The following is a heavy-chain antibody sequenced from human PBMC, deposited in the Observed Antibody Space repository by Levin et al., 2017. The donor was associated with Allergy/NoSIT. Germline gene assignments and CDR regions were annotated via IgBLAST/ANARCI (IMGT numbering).Heavy chain of an antibody. V-gene: IGHV3-74*01. J-gene: IGHJ2*01. CDR3: AREYSSSRYFDL. CDR2: INSDGSST. D-gene: IGHD6-6*01. Sequence: QSGGSLRLSCAASGFTFSSYWMHWVRQAPGKGLVWVSRINSDGSSTTYADSVKGRFTISRDNAKNTLFLQMNSLRVEDTAVYYCAREYSSSRYFDLWGRGTLVTVSS. CDR1: GFTFSSYW.